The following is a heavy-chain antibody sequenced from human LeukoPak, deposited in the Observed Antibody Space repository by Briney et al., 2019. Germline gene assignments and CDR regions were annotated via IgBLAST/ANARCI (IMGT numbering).Heavy chain of an antibody. CDR3: AGDTPDAFDI. J-gene: IGHJ3*02. Sequence: GGSLRLSCAASGFTFSSYGMHWVRQAPGKGLEWVAVIWYDGSNKYYADSVKGRFTISRDNSKNTLYLQMNSLRAEDTAAYYCAGDTPDAFDIWGQGTMVTVSS. V-gene: IGHV3-33*01. CDR1: GFTFSSYG. CDR2: IWYDGSNK.